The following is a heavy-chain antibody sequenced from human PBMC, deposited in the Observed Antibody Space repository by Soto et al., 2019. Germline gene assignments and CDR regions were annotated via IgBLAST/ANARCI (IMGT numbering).Heavy chain of an antibody. Sequence: SETLSLTCTVSGGSISSGDYYWGWIRQPPGKGLEWIGYIYYSGSTYYNPSLKSRVTISVDTSKNQFSLKLSSVTAADTAVYYCARDHKDTAMAPNWFDPWGQGTLVTVSS. J-gene: IGHJ5*02. CDR1: GGSISSGDYY. V-gene: IGHV4-30-4*01. CDR2: IYYSGST. CDR3: ARDHKDTAMAPNWFDP. D-gene: IGHD5-18*01.